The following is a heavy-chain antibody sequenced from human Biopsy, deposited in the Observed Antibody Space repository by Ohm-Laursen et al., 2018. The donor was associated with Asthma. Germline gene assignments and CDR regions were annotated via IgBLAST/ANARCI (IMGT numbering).Heavy chain of an antibody. Sequence: SLRLSCAASGFAFGNYAMYWVRQAPGKGPEWVALISYDGREKGYVDSVKGRFTIPRDNFRNTLYVEMSSLRPEDSATYYCAKDRFDGSVTSHYYYYGIDVWGQGTAVTVSS. CDR2: ISYDGREK. D-gene: IGHD3-10*01. CDR3: AKDRFDGSVTSHYYYYGIDV. V-gene: IGHV3-30*18. CDR1: GFAFGNYA. J-gene: IGHJ6*02.